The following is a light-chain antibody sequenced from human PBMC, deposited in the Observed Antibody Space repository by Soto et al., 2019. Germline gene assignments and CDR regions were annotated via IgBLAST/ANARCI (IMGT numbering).Light chain of an antibody. CDR1: QGINNW. J-gene: IGKJ4*01. Sequence: DIQMTQSPSSVSASVGDTVSITCRASQGINNWLAWYQQKPGKAPQVLIYAASSLQSGVPSRFSGSGFGTDFTLTIPRLQPEDFATYFCQQANNSPLTFGGGTKIEIK. CDR2: AAS. CDR3: QQANNSPLT. V-gene: IGKV1-12*01.